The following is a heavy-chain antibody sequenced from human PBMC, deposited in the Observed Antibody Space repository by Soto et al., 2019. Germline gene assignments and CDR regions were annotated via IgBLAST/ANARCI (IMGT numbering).Heavy chain of an antibody. CDR2: ISSGSGSI. J-gene: IGHJ4*02. CDR1: GFTFSSYS. V-gene: IGHV3-21*01. D-gene: IGHD5-12*01. Sequence: AGGSLRLSCAASGFTFSSYSMDWVRQAPGKGLEWVSSISSGSGSIYYADSLKGRFTISRDNAENSLYLQMNSLRVEDTAVYYCARERLFSGYDQYFLDYWGQGALVTAPQ. CDR3: ARERLFSGYDQYFLDY.